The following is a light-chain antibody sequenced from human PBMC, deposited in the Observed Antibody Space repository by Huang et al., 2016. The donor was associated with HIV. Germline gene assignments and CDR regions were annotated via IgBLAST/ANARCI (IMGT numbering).Light chain of an antibody. CDR1: HSLLHTNGYNY. CDR2: LGS. J-gene: IGKJ2*01. V-gene: IGKV2-28*01. CDR3: MQAIQNPPVYT. Sequence: DIVLTQSPLSLPVTPGEAASISCRSSHSLLHTNGYNYLDWYLQKPGQSPQLLIYLGSNRAPGVPDRFSGSGSGTDFILKISGVEAEDVGVYYCMQAIQNPPVYTFGQGTKLEIK.